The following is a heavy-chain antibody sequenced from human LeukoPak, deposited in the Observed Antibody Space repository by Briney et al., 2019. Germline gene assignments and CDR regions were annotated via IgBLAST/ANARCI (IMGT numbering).Heavy chain of an antibody. CDR2: INPNSGGT. CDR1: GYTFTGYY. CDR3: ARDLSRIAARPSFGY. Sequence: ASVKVSCKASGYTFTGYYMHWVRQAPGQGLEWMGWINPNSGGTNYAQKFQGRVTMTRDTSISTAYMELSRLRSDDTAVYYCARDLSRIAARPSFGYWGQGTLVTVSS. V-gene: IGHV1-2*02. J-gene: IGHJ4*02. D-gene: IGHD6-6*01.